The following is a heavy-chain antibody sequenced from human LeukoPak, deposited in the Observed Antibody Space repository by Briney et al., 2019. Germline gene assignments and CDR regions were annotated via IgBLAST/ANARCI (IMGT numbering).Heavy chain of an antibody. D-gene: IGHD2-2*01. CDR2: IFPGDFDI. J-gene: IGHJ6*02. CDR1: GYRFTDYW. V-gene: IGHV5-51*01. CDR3: ARHRYCSPTSCDHGMDV. Sequence: GESLKISCKGSGYRFTDYWIGWVRQLPGKGLEWMGIIFPGDFDIKYSPSFQGQVTISADKSISTAYLQWSSLKASDTAMYYCARHRYCSPTSCDHGMDVWGQGTTVTVSS.